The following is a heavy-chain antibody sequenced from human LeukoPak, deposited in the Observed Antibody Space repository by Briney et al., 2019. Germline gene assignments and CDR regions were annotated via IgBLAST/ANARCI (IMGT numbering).Heavy chain of an antibody. V-gene: IGHV1-69*13. D-gene: IGHD4-17*01. CDR2: IIPIFGTA. CDR1: GYTFTSYG. CDR3: ASNGDSNFYYFDY. Sequence: GASVKVSCKASGYTFTSYGISWVRQAPGQGLGWMGGIIPIFGTANYAQKFQGRVTITADESTSTAYMELSSLRSEDTAVYYCASNGDSNFYYFDYWGQGTLVTVSS. J-gene: IGHJ4*02.